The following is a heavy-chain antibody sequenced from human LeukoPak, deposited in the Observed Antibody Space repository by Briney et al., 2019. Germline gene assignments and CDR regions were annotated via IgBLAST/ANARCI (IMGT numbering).Heavy chain of an antibody. CDR2: ISPTDSDT. Sequence: GESLKISCKDSGYSFTSYWIGWVRQMPGKGLEWMGIISPTDSDTRYSPSFQGQVTISADRSISTAYLQWSSLKAPDTAMYYCARYLGIAAAGTDSFDIWGQGTMVTVSS. V-gene: IGHV5-51*01. D-gene: IGHD6-13*01. CDR3: ARYLGIAAAGTDSFDI. J-gene: IGHJ3*02. CDR1: GYSFTSYW.